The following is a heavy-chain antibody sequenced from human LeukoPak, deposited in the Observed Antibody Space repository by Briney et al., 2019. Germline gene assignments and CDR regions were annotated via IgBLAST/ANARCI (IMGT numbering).Heavy chain of an antibody. V-gene: IGHV4-31*03. CDR1: GGSISSDGYY. D-gene: IGHD6-13*01. Sequence: PSETLSLTCTVSGGSISSDGYYWSWIRQHPGKGLEWIGYIYYSGSTYYNPSLKSRVTISVDTSKNQFSLKLSSVTAADTAVYYCARGWGGSSWYIDYWGQGTLVTVSS. CDR3: ARGWGGSSWYIDY. CDR2: IYYSGST. J-gene: IGHJ4*02.